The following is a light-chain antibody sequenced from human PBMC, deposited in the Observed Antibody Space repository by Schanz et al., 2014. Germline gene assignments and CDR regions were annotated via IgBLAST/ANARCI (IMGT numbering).Light chain of an antibody. CDR1: RSDIGGYNY. Sequence: QSALTQPASVSGSPGQSITISCTGTRSDIGGYNYVSWYQQHPGEAPKLMIFDVSNRPSGVSNRFSGSKSANTASLTISGLQAEDEAYYYCSSYTSSTTLVFGGGTKVTVL. J-gene: IGLJ3*02. CDR3: SSYTSSTTLV. V-gene: IGLV2-14*03. CDR2: DVS.